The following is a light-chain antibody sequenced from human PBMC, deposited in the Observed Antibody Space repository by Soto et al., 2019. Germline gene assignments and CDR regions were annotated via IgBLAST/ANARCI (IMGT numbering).Light chain of an antibody. J-gene: IGKJ1*01. CDR3: QQRYSTPVT. Sequence: DIQMTQSPSSLSASVGDRVTITCRASQSISSYLNWYQQKPGKAPKLLIYAASSLQSGVPSRFSGSGSGTDFTLTISSLQPEDFANYYCQQRYSTPVTFGQGTKVDIK. CDR2: AAS. CDR1: QSISSY. V-gene: IGKV1-39*01.